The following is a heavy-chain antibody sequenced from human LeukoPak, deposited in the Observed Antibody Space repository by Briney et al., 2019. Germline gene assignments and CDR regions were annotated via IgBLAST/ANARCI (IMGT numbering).Heavy chain of an antibody. V-gene: IGHV3-23*01. J-gene: IGHJ4*02. Sequence: GGSLRLSCVASGFTFTNFAMTWVRQPPGKGLEWVSSITGSSGTTYDADSVRGRFTISRDVSKNTLYLQMNGLRAEDTATYYCAREYCSGGSCYKGGIDYWGQGTLVTVSS. D-gene: IGHD2-15*01. CDR2: ITGSSGTT. CDR3: AREYCSGGSCYKGGIDY. CDR1: GFTFTNFA.